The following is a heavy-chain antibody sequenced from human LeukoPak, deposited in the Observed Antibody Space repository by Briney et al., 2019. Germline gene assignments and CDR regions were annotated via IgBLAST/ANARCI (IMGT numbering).Heavy chain of an antibody. CDR1: GGSIRSSYYY. CDR2: IYDSGST. Sequence: SETLSLTCTVSGGSIRSSYYYWGWIRQPPGKGLEWIGSIYDSGSTYYNPSLKSRVTISVDTSKNQFSLKLSSVTAADTAVYYCASLASGYPTPNWFDPWGQGTLVTVSS. J-gene: IGHJ5*02. CDR3: ASLASGYPTPNWFDP. D-gene: IGHD3-22*01. V-gene: IGHV4-39*07.